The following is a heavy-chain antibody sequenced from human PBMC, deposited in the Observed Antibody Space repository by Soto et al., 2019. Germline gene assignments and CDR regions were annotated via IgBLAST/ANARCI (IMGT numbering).Heavy chain of an antibody. CDR3: AGYGDYGLVRGAFDI. CDR1: GGSISSYY. J-gene: IGHJ3*02. V-gene: IGHV4-59*08. Sequence: QVQLQESGPGLVKPSETLSLTCTVSGGSISSYYWSWIRQPPGKGLEWIGYIYYSGSTNYNPSLYSRVTISVDTSKNQYSLKLSSVTAADTAVYYCAGYGDYGLVRGAFDIWGQGTMVTVSS. CDR2: IYYSGST. D-gene: IGHD4-17*01.